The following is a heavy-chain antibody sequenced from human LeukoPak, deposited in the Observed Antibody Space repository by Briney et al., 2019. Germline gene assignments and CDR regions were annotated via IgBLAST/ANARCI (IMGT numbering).Heavy chain of an antibody. CDR1: GGSMSSYY. CDR3: ARGEETYYYDSSGYYFDY. D-gene: IGHD3-22*01. V-gene: IGHV4-59*12. Sequence: SETLSLTCTVSGGSMSSYYWSWIRQPPGKGLEWIGYIYYSGSTNYNPSLKSRVTISVDTSKNQFSLKLSSVTAADTAVYYCARGEETYYYDSSGYYFDYWGQGTLVTVSS. CDR2: IYYSGST. J-gene: IGHJ4*02.